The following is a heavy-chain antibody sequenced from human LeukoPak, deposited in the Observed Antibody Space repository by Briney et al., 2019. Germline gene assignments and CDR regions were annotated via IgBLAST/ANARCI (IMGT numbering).Heavy chain of an antibody. CDR3: ARRRIAVTSTPDY. D-gene: IGHD6-19*01. V-gene: IGHV1-18*01. Sequence: GASVKVSCKASGYTFTSYGICWVRQAPGQGLEWMGWISAYDGDTNYAQKFQGRVSMTTDTSTSTAYMELKTLRSDDTAVYYCARRRIAVTSTPDYWGQGTLVTVSS. CDR2: ISAYDGDT. CDR1: GYTFTSYG. J-gene: IGHJ4*02.